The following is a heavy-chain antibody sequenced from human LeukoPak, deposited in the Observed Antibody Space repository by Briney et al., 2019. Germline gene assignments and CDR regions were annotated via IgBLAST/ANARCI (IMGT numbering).Heavy chain of an antibody. D-gene: IGHD3-16*01. V-gene: IGHV5-51*01. CDR2: IYPGDSDT. Sequence: GESLKISCQGSGYSFTSYWIGWVRQMPGKGLEWMGIIYPGDSDTRYSPSFQGQVTISADKSISTAYLQWSSLKASDTAMYYCARDVTDNDYVWGRHPSYYYYYYMDVWGKGTTVTVSS. CDR3: ARDVTDNDYVWGRHPSYYYYYYMDV. CDR1: GYSFTSYW. J-gene: IGHJ6*03.